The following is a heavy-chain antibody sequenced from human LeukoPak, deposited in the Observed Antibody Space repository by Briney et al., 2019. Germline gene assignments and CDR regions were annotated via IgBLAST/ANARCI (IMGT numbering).Heavy chain of an antibody. CDR3: ARESGYAGDADY. V-gene: IGHV4-38-2*02. D-gene: IGHD3-3*01. J-gene: IGHJ4*02. Sequence: SETLSLTCTVSGYSISSGYYWGWIRQPPGKGLEWIGSIYHSGSTYYNPSLKSRVTISVDTSKNQFSLKLSSVTAADTAVYYCARESGYAGDADYWGQGTLVTVSS. CDR2: IYHSGST. CDR1: GYSISSGYY.